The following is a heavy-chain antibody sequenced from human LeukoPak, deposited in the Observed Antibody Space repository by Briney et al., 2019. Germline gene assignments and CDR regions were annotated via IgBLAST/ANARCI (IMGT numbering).Heavy chain of an antibody. CDR3: ARDLIAVRPGWFDP. D-gene: IGHD6-6*01. J-gene: IGHJ5*02. CDR2: ISTYNGNT. CDR1: GYTFTTYG. V-gene: IGHV1-18*01. Sequence: GASVKVSCKASGYTFTTYGISWVRQAPGQGLEWMGWISTYNGNTNYAQQFQGRVTMTTDTSMSTTYMELRSLRSDDTAVCYCARDLIAVRPGWFDPWGQGSLVTVSS.